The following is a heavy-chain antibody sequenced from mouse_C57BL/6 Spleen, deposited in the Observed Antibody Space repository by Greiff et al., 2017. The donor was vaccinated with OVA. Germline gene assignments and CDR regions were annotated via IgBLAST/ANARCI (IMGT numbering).Heavy chain of an antibody. Sequence: VKLVESGPELVKPGASVKISCKASGYAFSSSWMNWVKQRPGKGLEWIGRIYPGDGDTNYNGKFKGKATLTADKSSSTAYMQLSSLTSEDSAVYFCANYDGDYYAMDYWGQGTSVTVSS. CDR3: ANYDGDYYAMDY. D-gene: IGHD2-4*01. V-gene: IGHV1-82*01. CDR1: GYAFSSSW. J-gene: IGHJ4*01. CDR2: IYPGDGDT.